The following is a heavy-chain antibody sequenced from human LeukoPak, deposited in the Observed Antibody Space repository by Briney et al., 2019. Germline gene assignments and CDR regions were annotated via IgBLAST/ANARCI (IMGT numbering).Heavy chain of an antibody. Sequence: ASVKVSCKVSGYTLTELSMHWVRQAPGKGLEWMGGFDPEDGETIYAQKFQGRVTMTEDTSTDTACMELSSLRSEDTAVYYCATFLPVRGVLNFDYWGQGTLVTVSS. J-gene: IGHJ4*02. CDR1: GYTLTELS. CDR2: FDPEDGET. V-gene: IGHV1-24*01. CDR3: ATFLPVRGVLNFDY. D-gene: IGHD3-10*01.